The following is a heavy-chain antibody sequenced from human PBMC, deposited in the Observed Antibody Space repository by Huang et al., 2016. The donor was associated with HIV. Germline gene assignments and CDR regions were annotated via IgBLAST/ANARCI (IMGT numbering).Heavy chain of an antibody. Sequence: QVQLVQSGAEVRKPGSSVKVSCRASGGSFNNFGINGVRQAPGRGVEWMGGIIPRFGTRNDAQRFKDRVTITADETTGVVHLEVTSLRSDDTAVYFCAKRGGAWGSPYAFDLWGPGTMVTVSS. CDR2: IIPRFGTR. CDR1: GGSFNNFG. J-gene: IGHJ3*01. V-gene: IGHV1-69*13. D-gene: IGHD3-16*01. CDR3: AKRGGAWGSPYAFDL.